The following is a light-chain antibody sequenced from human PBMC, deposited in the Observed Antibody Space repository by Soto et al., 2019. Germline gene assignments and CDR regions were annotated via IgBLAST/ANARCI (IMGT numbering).Light chain of an antibody. Sequence: DIQMTQSPSSLSASVGDRVTTTCRTSQGIRNDLAWYQQKPGKPPKILIYAASSLQSGVPSRFSGSGSGTDFTLTISSLQPEDFETYYCQQSYSTPQTFGQGTKVDIK. CDR1: QGIRND. V-gene: IGKV1-39*01. CDR3: QQSYSTPQT. J-gene: IGKJ1*01. CDR2: AAS.